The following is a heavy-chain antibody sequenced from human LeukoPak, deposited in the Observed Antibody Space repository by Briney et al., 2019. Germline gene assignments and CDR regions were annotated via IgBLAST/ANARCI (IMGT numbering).Heavy chain of an antibody. CDR2: ISRSGDST. Sequence: PGGSLRLSRAASGFTFSNYWMSWVRQAPGKGLEWVSVISRSGDSTYYADSVKGRFTISRDNSKSTLYLQMNSLRAEGTAVYYCAKETAGAIYDWFDPWGQGTLVTVSS. CDR3: AKETAGAIYDWFDP. J-gene: IGHJ5*02. D-gene: IGHD5/OR15-5a*01. V-gene: IGHV3-23*01. CDR1: GFTFSNYW.